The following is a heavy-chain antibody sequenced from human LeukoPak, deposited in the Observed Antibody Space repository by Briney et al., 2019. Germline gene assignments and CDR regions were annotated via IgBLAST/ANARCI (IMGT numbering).Heavy chain of an antibody. D-gene: IGHD2-15*01. CDR1: GGSISSGGYY. Sequence: SGTLSLTCTVSGGSISSGGYYWSWIRQHPGKGLEWIGYIYYSGSTYYNPSLKSRVTISVDTSKNQFSLKLSSVTAADTAVYYCARGYCSGGSCYSGLFDYWGQGTQVTVSS. CDR3: ARGYCSGGSCYSGLFDY. CDR2: IYYSGST. V-gene: IGHV4-31*03. J-gene: IGHJ4*02.